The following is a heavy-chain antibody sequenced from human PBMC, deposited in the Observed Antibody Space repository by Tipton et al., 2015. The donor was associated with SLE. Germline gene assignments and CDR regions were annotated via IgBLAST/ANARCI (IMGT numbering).Heavy chain of an antibody. J-gene: IGHJ1*01. CDR3: ARVRGRGYFQH. D-gene: IGHD3-10*01. CDR1: GGSISSYY. V-gene: IGHV4-59*01. Sequence: LRLSCTVSGGSISSYYWSWIRQPPGKGLEWIGYIYYSGSTNYNPSLKSRVTISVDTSKNQFSLKLSSVTAADTAVYYCARVRGRGYFQHWGQGALVTVSS. CDR2: IYYSGST.